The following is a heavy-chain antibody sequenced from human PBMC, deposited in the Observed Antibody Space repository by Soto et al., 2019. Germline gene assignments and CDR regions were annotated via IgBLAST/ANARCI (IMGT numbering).Heavy chain of an antibody. Sequence: PGGSLRLSCAASGFTFSMYAMSWVRQAPGKGLEWVANIKQDGSEKYYVDSVRGRFTISRDNAKNSLYLQMNSLRAEDTAVYYCARDRLAAKGDYWGQGTLVTVSS. D-gene: IGHD6-25*01. J-gene: IGHJ4*02. CDR2: IKQDGSEK. CDR3: ARDRLAAKGDY. CDR1: GFTFSMYA. V-gene: IGHV3-7*01.